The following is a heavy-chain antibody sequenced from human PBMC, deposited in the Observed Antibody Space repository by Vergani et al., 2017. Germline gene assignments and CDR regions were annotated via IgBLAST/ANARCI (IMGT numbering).Heavy chain of an antibody. CDR3: ARVHTATYYYYLDV. Sequence: QVQLQQWGAGLLKPSETLSLTCTVSGGSISSYYWSWIRQPAGKGLEWIGRIYTSGSTNYNPSLKSRVTMSVDTSKNQFYLKLSSVTAADTAVYYCARVHTATYYYYLDVWGKGTTVTVSS. CDR1: GGSISSYY. CDR2: IYTSGST. J-gene: IGHJ6*03. D-gene: IGHD5-18*01. V-gene: IGHV4-59*10.